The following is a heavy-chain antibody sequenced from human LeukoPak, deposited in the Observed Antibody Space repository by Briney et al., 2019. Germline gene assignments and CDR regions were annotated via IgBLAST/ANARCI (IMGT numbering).Heavy chain of an antibody. V-gene: IGHV3-21*01. Sequence: PGGSLRLSCAASGFTFSIYGMNWVRQAPGKGLQWVSSISSTSSYIYYADSVKGRFTISRDNAKNSLYLQMNSLRAEDTAVYYCARVLRDSGYTGYPYGFDIWGQGTMVTVSS. CDR1: GFTFSIYG. CDR3: ARVLRDSGYTGYPYGFDI. J-gene: IGHJ3*02. CDR2: ISSTSSYI. D-gene: IGHD5-12*01.